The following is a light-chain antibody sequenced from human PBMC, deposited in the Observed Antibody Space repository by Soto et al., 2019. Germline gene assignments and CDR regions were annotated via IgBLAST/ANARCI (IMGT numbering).Light chain of an antibody. CDR3: QQYENLST. CDR1: QGISSY. Sequence: AIRMTQSPSSLSASTGDRVTITCRASQGISSYLAWYQQKPGKAPKLLIYAASTLQSGVPSRFSGSGSGTDFTFTISRLQPEDIATYYCQQYENLSTFGQGTRLEIK. CDR2: AAS. J-gene: IGKJ5*01. V-gene: IGKV1-8*01.